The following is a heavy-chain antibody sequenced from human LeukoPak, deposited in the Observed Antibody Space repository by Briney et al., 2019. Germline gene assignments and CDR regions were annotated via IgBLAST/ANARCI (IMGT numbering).Heavy chain of an antibody. V-gene: IGHV3-21*01. D-gene: IGHD2-21*02. J-gene: IGHJ4*02. CDR3: AREGVVVTAIDY. CDR2: ISSTSSYI. Sequence: GGTLRLSCAPSGFTFSSDSMNWVRQAPGKGLEWVSSISSTSSYIYYADSSKGRFTISRDNAKNSLYLRMTSLRAEDTAVYYCAREGVVVTAIDYWGQGTLVTVSS. CDR1: GFTFSSDS.